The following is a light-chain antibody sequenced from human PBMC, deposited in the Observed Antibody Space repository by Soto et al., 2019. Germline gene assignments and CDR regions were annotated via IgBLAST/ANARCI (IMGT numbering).Light chain of an antibody. J-gene: IGLJ2*01. CDR1: SSNIGAGYD. V-gene: IGLV1-40*01. Sequence: QSVLTQPPSVSGAPGQRVTISCTGRSSNIGAGYDVHWYQQLPGTAPKLLIYGNSNRPSGVPDRFSGSKSGTSASLAITGLQAEDEADYYCQSYDSSLSGFLFGGGTKLTVL. CDR2: GNS. CDR3: QSYDSSLSGFL.